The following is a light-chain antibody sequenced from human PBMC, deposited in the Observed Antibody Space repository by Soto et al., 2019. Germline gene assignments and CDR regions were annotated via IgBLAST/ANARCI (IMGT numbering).Light chain of an antibody. CDR1: SSDVGGYNY. CDR2: DVS. CDR3: CSYAGSDTHV. Sequence: QSALTQPRSVSGSPGQSVTISCTGTSSDVGGYNYVSWYQQHPGKAPKLMIYDVSKRPSGVPDRFSGSKSGNTASLTISGLQAEDEADYYCCSYAGSDTHVFGGGTKLTVL. V-gene: IGLV2-11*01. J-gene: IGLJ2*01.